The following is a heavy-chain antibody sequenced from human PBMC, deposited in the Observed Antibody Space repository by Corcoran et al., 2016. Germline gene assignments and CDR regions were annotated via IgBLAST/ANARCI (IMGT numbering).Heavy chain of an antibody. CDR2: ISSSSSYI. CDR3: ARGTLYSSGWSGGDY. V-gene: IGHV3-21*01. CDR1: GFTFSSYS. J-gene: IGHJ4*02. Sequence: EVQLVESGGGLVKPGGSLRLSCAASGFTFSSYSMNWVRQAPGKGLEWVSSISSSSSYIYYADSVKGRFTISRDNAKNSLYLQMNSLRAEDTAVYYCARGTLYSSGWSGGDYWGQGTLVTVSS. D-gene: IGHD6-19*01.